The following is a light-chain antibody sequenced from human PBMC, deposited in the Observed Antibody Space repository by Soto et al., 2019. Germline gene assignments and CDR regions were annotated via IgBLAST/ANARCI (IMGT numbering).Light chain of an antibody. V-gene: IGLV4-69*01. CDR3: QTWGTGALWV. CDR2: LNSDDSH. CDR1: SGHSSYA. J-gene: IGLJ3*02. Sequence: QTVLTQSPSASASLGASVKLTCTLSSGHSSYAIAWHQQQPEKGPRYLMKLNSDDSHSKGDGIPDRFSGSSSGAERYLTISSLQSEDEADYYCQTWGTGALWVFGGGTKLTVL.